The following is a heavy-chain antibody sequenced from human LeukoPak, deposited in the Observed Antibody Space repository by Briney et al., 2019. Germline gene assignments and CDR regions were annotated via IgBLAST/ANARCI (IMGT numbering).Heavy chain of an antibody. Sequence: SETLSLTCTVFGGFISGYYWSWLRQSPEKGLEWIGHIYHSGFTHYNPSLRSRVTISVDLSRNQFSLQLTSATAADTAMYYCARDQRCSRFDGGCDQWFFDLWGRGTLVTVSS. V-gene: IGHV4-59*01. CDR3: ARDQRCSRFDGGCDQWFFDL. J-gene: IGHJ2*01. D-gene: IGHD3-10*02. CDR1: GGFISGYY. CDR2: IYHSGFT.